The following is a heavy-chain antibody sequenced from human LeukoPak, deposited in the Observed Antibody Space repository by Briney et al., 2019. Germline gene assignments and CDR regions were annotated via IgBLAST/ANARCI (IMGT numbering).Heavy chain of an antibody. CDR2: IYYSGSA. CDR3: ARAPKNYYYYYGMDV. J-gene: IGHJ6*02. V-gene: IGHV4-61*01. Sequence: PSETLSLTCSVSGGSVSSNRYYWSWIRQPPGRGLEWIGYIYYSGSANYNPSLKSRVTISVDMSKNQFSLKLSSVTAADTAVYYCARAPKNYYYYYGMDVWGQGTTVTVSS. CDR1: GGSVSSNRYY.